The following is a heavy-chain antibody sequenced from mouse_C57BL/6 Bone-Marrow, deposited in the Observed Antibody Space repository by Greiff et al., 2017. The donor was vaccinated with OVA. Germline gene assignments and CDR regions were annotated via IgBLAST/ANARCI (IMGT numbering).Heavy chain of an antibody. CDR2: ISYDGSN. V-gene: IGHV3-6*01. J-gene: IGHJ1*03. CDR1: GYSITSGYY. Sequence: DVKLVESGPGLVKPSQSLSLTCSVTGYSITSGYYWNWIRQFPGNKLEWMGYISYDGSNNYNPSLKNRISITRDTSKNQFFLKLNSVTTEDTATYYCARVDYYGKGYWYFDVWGTGTTVTVSS. CDR3: ARVDYYGKGYWYFDV. D-gene: IGHD1-1*01.